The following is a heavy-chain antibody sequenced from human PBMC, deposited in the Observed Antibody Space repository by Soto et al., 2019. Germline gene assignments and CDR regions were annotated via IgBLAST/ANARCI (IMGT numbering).Heavy chain of an antibody. CDR3: ARGVADDSYYHGMDV. CDR2: IYSGGST. D-gene: IGHD2-21*01. Sequence: PGGSVRLSCAASGFTVSSNYMSWVRQAPGKGLEWVSVIYSGGSTYYADSVKGRFNISRDNSKNTLYLQMNSLSAEDTAVYYCARGVADDSYYHGMDVWGQGT. CDR1: GFTVSSNY. V-gene: IGHV3-53*01. J-gene: IGHJ6*01.